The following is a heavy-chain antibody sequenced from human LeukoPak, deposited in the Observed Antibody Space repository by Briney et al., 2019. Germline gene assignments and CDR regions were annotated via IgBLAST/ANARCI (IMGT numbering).Heavy chain of an antibody. D-gene: IGHD6-19*01. CDR3: ARRPRIAVAGHWYFDL. V-gene: IGHV4-59*08. CDR1: GGSISSYY. CDR2: IYYSGST. Sequence: SETLSLTCTVSGGSISSYYWSWIRQPPGKGLEWIGYIYYSGSTNYNPSLKSRVTISVDTSKNQFSLKLSSVTAADTAVYYCARRPRIAVAGHWYFDLWGRGTLVTVSS. J-gene: IGHJ2*01.